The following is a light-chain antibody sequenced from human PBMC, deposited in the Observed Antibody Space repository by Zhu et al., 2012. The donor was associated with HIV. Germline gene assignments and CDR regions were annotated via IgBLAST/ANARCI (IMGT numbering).Light chain of an antibody. CDR1: RSVSSF. CDR3: QQRVNWPLT. Sequence: EIVMTQSPATLSLSPGERATVSCRASRSVSSFLAWYQQKPGQAPRLLIYDASKRAAGIPPRFSGSGSGTDFTLTISSLEPEDFALYYCQQRVNWPLTFGGGPRWRSN. CDR2: DAS. V-gene: IGKV3-11*01. J-gene: IGKJ4*01.